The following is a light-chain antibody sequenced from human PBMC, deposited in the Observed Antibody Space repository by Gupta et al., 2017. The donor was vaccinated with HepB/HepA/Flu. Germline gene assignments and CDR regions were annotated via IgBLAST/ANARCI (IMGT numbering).Light chain of an antibody. Sequence: DIQMTQSPSSLSASVGDRVTITCRASQGIRNYLVWFQQKPGKAPKSLIYGASRLQSGVPSKFSGSGSGTDFTLTINSLHPEDFATYYCHQDDSYPLTFGGGTKVEIK. CDR1: QGIRNY. CDR3: HQDDSYPLT. J-gene: IGKJ4*01. CDR2: GAS. V-gene: IGKV1-16*02.